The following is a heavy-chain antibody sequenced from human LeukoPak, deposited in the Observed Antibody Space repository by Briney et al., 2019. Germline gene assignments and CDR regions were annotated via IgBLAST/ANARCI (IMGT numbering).Heavy chain of an antibody. CDR3: AKNLVGNHYLDY. CDR1: GFTFSSYA. J-gene: IGHJ4*02. CDR2: ISGSGGST. Sequence: PGGSLRLSCAASGFTFSSYAMSWVRQAPGQGLEWVSAISGSGGSTYYADSVKGRFTISRANSKNKLYLQMNSLRAEDTAVYYCAKNLVGNHYLDYGGQGTLVTVSS. D-gene: IGHD1-14*01. V-gene: IGHV3-23*01.